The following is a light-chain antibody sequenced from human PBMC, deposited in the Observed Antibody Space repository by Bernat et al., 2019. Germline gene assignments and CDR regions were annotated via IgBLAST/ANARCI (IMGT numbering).Light chain of an antibody. J-gene: IGKJ3*01. V-gene: IGKV1-27*01. Sequence: DIQMTQSPSSLSASVGDRVTITCRASQGISNYLAWYQQKPGKVPKLLIYAASTLQSGVPSRFSGSGSGTDFTLTISSLQPEDVATDYCQKYNSASFTVGRGTKVDIK. CDR2: AAS. CDR1: QGISNY. CDR3: QKYNSASFT.